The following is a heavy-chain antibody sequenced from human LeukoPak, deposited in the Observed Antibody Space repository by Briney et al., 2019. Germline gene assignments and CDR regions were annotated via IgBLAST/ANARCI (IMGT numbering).Heavy chain of an antibody. CDR3: ARGKVVVAATLKWFDP. CDR1: GYSISSGYY. D-gene: IGHD2-15*01. Sequence: SSETLSLTCAVSGYSISSGYYWGWIRQPPGKGLEWIGEINHSGSTNYNPSLKSRVTISVDTSKNQFSLKLSSVTAADTAVYYCARGKVVVAATLKWFDPWGQGTLVTVSS. J-gene: IGHJ5*02. V-gene: IGHV4-38-2*01. CDR2: INHSGST.